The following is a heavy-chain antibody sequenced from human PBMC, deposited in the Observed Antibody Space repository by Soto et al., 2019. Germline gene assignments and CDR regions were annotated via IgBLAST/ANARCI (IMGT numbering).Heavy chain of an antibody. D-gene: IGHD2-15*01. CDR2: ISFDGSEK. V-gene: IGHV3-30-3*01. CDR3: ARDPTSCSGGRCHSVGWFDP. CDR1: GFTFIAYS. J-gene: IGHJ5*02. Sequence: QVQLVESGGGVVQPGRSLRLSCAASGFTFIAYSMHWVRQAPGKGLEWLAVISFDGSEKHYADSVKGRCTISRDNSNNTLYLQMNSLRDDDTAIYYCARDPTSCSGGRCHSVGWFDPWGQGTLVIVSS.